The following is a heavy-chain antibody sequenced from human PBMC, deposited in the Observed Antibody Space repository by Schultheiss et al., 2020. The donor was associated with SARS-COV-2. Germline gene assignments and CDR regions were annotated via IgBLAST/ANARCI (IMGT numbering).Heavy chain of an antibody. CDR2: IRSKARNYAT. Sequence: GGSLRLSCADSGFRFIYDYMNWVRQAPGKGLEWVGRIRSKARNYATTYAASVKGRFIISRDESRNTSYLQMNSLKIEDTAVYYCTRNSTSSGWFDPWGQGTLVTVSS. CDR3: TRNSTSSGWFDP. J-gene: IGHJ5*02. CDR1: GFRFIYDY. D-gene: IGHD5-18*01. V-gene: IGHV3-73*01.